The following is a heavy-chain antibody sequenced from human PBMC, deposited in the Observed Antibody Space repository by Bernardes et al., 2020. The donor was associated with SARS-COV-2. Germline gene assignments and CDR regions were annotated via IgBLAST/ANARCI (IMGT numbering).Heavy chain of an antibody. Sequence: SETLSLTCAVYGGSFSGYYWSWIRQPPGKGLEWIGEINHSGSTNYNPSLKSRVTISVDTSKNQFSLKLSSVTAADTAVYYCARGSPTSSWAYYYYYGMDVWGQGTTVTVSS. CDR3: ARGSPTSSWAYYYYYGMDV. CDR2: INHSGST. D-gene: IGHD3-10*01. J-gene: IGHJ6*02. V-gene: IGHV4-34*01. CDR1: GGSFSGYY.